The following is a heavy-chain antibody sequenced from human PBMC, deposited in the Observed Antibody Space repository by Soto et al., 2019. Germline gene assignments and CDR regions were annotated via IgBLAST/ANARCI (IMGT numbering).Heavy chain of an antibody. V-gene: IGHV1-8*01. CDR2: MQPSTGRT. D-gene: IGHD1-26*01. CDR1: GYSFTSLD. Sequence: QVQLVQSGAEVREPGASVNVSCKASGYSFTSLDINWVRQTAGQGLEWMGWMQPSTGRTGYAQKFQGRVTMTRDTSINTAYMELTTLTSDVTAFYYCARGVSAGVDYWGQGTLVTVSS. CDR3: ARGVSAGVDY. J-gene: IGHJ4*02.